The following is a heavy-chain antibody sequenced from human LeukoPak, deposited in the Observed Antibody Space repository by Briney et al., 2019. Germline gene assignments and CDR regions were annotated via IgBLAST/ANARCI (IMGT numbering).Heavy chain of an antibody. CDR2: ISAYNGNT. V-gene: IGHV1-18*01. CDR3: ARHRILDYYGSGSTYFDY. CDR1: GYTFTSYG. Sequence: ASVKVSCKASGYTFTSYGISWVRQAPGQGLEWMGWISAYNGNTNYAQKLQGRVTMTTDTSTSTAYMELRSLRSDDTAVYYCARHRILDYYGSGSTYFDYWGQGALVTVSS. D-gene: IGHD3-10*01. J-gene: IGHJ4*02.